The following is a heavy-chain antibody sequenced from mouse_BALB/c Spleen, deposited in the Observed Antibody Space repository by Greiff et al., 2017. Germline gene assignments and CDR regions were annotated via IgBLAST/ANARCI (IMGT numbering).Heavy chain of an antibody. V-gene: IGHV5-9-1*01. Sequence: EVMLVESGGGLVKPGGSLKLSCAASGFTFSSYAMSWVRQTPEKRLEWVATISSGGSYTYYPDSVKGRFTISRDNAKNTLYLQMSSLRSEDTAMYYCARKATATDYWGQGTTLTVSS. D-gene: IGHD1-2*01. CDR3: ARKATATDY. CDR1: GFTFSSYA. J-gene: IGHJ2*01. CDR2: ISSGGSYT.